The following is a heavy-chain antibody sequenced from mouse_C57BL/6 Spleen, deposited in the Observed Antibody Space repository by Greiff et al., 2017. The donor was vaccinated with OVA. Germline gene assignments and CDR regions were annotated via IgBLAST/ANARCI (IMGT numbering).Heavy chain of an antibody. Sequence: EVLLVESGGGLVKPGGSLKLSCAASGFTFSDYGMHWVRQAPEKGLEWVAYISSGSSTIYYADTVKGRFTIPRDNAKNTLFLQMTSLRSEDTAVYYGARQGLRRNFDYWGQGTTLTVSS. CDR2: ISSGSSTI. D-gene: IGHD2-4*01. CDR3: ARQGLRRNFDY. V-gene: IGHV5-17*01. CDR1: GFTFSDYG. J-gene: IGHJ2*01.